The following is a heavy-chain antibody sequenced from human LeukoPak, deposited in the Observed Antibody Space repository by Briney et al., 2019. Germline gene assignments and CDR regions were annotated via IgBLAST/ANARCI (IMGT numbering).Heavy chain of an antibody. V-gene: IGHV3-23*01. CDR1: GFTFSAYA. CDR2: ISGSGGRT. Sequence: GGSLRLSCEASGFTFSAYAMTWVRQAPGKGLEWVSSISGSGGRTFFADSVKGRFTVSRDNSVFLQMNSLRAEDTALYYCAQSTSMRYFFDLWGRGTLVTVSS. D-gene: IGHD2/OR15-2a*01. J-gene: IGHJ2*01. CDR3: AQSTSMRYFFDL.